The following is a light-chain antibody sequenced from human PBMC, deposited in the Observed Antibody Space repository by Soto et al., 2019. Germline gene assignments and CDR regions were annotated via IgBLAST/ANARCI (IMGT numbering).Light chain of an antibody. CDR2: KAS. Sequence: DIQMTQSPSTLSASVGDRVTNTCRAGQSISSWLAWYQQKPGKAPKLLIYKASSLQSGVPSRFSGSGSGTDFTLTISSLQPDDFATYYCQQYNGYPWTFGQGTKVEIK. CDR1: QSISSW. J-gene: IGKJ1*01. CDR3: QQYNGYPWT. V-gene: IGKV1-5*03.